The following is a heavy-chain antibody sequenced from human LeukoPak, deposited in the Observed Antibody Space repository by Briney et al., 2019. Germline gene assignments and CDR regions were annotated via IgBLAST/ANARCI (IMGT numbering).Heavy chain of an antibody. Sequence: GASVNVSCKASGYTFTGYYIHWVRQAPGQGLEGMGWINPNSGGTKYAQKFQGRVTMTRDTSISTANMELSRLRSDDTAVYYCARYCSSTSCHGPDYWGQGTPVTVSS. CDR2: INPNSGGT. D-gene: IGHD2-2*01. CDR3: ARYCSSTSCHGPDY. J-gene: IGHJ4*02. V-gene: IGHV1-2*02. CDR1: GYTFTGYY.